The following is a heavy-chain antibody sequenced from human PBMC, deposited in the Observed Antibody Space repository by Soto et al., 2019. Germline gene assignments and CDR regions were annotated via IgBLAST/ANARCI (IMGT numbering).Heavy chain of an antibody. CDR2: ISYDGSNK. Sequence: VQLVESGGGVVQPGRSLRLSCAASGFTFSSYAMHWVRQAPGKGLEWVAVISYDGSNKYYADSVKGRFTISRDNSKKTLYLRMNSLRAEDTAVYYCARDHRIAAYYYYGMDVWGQGTTVTVSS. D-gene: IGHD6-25*01. CDR1: GFTFSSYA. V-gene: IGHV3-30-3*01. J-gene: IGHJ6*02. CDR3: ARDHRIAAYYYYGMDV.